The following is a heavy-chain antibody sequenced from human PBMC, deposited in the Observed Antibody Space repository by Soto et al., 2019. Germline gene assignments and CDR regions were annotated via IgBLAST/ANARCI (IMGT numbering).Heavy chain of an antibody. CDR2: IYYTGST. V-gene: IGHV4-59*08. CDR3: ARHAFGSGFYYGMGV. D-gene: IGHD3-10*01. CDR1: CYSITSYY. J-gene: IGHJ6*02. Sequence: PSDTLSLTCTFDCYSITSYYWSWIRQPPGKGLERLGYIYYTGSTTYNPSQKNRITISLDTSKNQFSLKLNSVTAADTAVYYCARHAFGSGFYYGMGVWGQGTTVS.